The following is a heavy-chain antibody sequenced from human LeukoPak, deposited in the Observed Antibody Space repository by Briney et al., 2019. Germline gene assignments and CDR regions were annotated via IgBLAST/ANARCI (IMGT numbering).Heavy chain of an antibody. Sequence: PGGSLRLSCAASGFTFSNAWMSWVRQAPGKGLEWVGRIKSKTDGGTTDYAAPVKGRFTISRDDSKNTLYLQMNSLKTEDTAVYYRTTGDYSGYDIFDYWGQGTLVTVSS. J-gene: IGHJ4*02. V-gene: IGHV3-15*01. CDR1: GFTFSNAW. CDR3: TTGDYSGYDIFDY. D-gene: IGHD5-12*01. CDR2: IKSKTDGGTT.